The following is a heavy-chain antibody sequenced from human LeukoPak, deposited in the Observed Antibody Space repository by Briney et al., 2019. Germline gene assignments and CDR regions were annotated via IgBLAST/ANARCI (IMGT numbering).Heavy chain of an antibody. CDR2: INPNSGGT. CDR1: GYTFTGYY. V-gene: IGHV1-2*02. Sequence: GASVKVSCKASGYTFTGYYMHWVRQAPGQGLEWMGWINPNSGGTNYAQKFQGRVTMTRDTSISTAYMELSRLRCDDTAVYYCARDRWGLYYFDYWGQGTLVTVSS. J-gene: IGHJ4*02. CDR3: ARDRWGLYYFDY. D-gene: IGHD3-16*01.